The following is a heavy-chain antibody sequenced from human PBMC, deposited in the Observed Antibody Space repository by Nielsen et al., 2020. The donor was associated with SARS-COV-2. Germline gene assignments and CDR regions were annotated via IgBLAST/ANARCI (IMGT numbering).Heavy chain of an antibody. CDR1: GYKFTSYT. D-gene: IGHD2-15*01. J-gene: IGHJ6*02. Sequence: DSVKVSCKASGYKFTSYTMNWVRQAPGQGLEWMGWINTNTGNRTYAQGFTGRFVFSLDTSVSTAYLQISSLKAEDTAVYYCARLNKLVLLYYGVDVWGQGTTVTVSS. V-gene: IGHV7-4-1*02. CDR3: ARLNKLVLLYYGVDV. CDR2: INTNTGNR.